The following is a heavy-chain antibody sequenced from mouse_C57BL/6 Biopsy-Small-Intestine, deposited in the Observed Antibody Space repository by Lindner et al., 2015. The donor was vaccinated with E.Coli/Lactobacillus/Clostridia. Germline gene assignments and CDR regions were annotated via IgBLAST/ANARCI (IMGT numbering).Heavy chain of an antibody. CDR1: GYTFTDYF. CDR3: ARDWPANCRDGSCYSIFDY. CDR2: INPNSGGT. J-gene: IGHJ4*01. D-gene: IGHD1-1*02. Sequence: SVKVSCKASGYTFTDYFIHWVRQAPGQGLEWMGWINPNSGGTNYAQKFQGRVTMTRDTSISTAYMELNRLRSDDTAVYYCARDWPANCRDGSCYSIFDYWGQGTLVTVSS. V-gene: IGHV1-72*04.